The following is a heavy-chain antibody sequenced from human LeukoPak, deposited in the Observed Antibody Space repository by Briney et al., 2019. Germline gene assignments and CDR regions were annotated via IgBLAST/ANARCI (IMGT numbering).Heavy chain of an antibody. D-gene: IGHD3-22*01. CDR2: IYYSGST. V-gene: IGHV4-4*02. Sequence: PSETLSLTCAVSGVSVSINNWWSWVRQPPGKGLEWIGSIYYSGSTYYNPSLKSRVTISVDTSKNHFSLRLSSVTAADTAVYYCARDHPSITYYYDSSGFDNWGQGTLVTVSS. CDR3: ARDHPSITYYYDSSGFDN. CDR1: GVSVSINNW. J-gene: IGHJ4*02.